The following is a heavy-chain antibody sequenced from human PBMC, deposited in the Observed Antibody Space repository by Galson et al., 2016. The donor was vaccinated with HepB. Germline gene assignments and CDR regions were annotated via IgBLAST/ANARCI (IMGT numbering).Heavy chain of an antibody. J-gene: IGHJ6*02. CDR3: AKIWGKCSGWYGSSYYQYGMDV. Sequence: SLRLSCAASGFTFSSYAMSWVRQAPGKGLEWVSGIRGSGDLKYYADSVKGRFTISRDNPKNTLYLQMKSLRVDDTAVYYCAKIWGKCSGWYGSSYYQYGMDVWGQGTTVSVSS. CDR1: GFTFSSYA. D-gene: IGHD6-19*01. CDR2: IRGSGDLK. V-gene: IGHV3-23*01.